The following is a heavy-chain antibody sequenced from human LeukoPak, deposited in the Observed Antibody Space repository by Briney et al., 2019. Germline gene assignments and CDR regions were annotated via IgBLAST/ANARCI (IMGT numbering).Heavy chain of an antibody. CDR2: ISRSGGST. V-gene: IGHV3-23*01. D-gene: IGHD6-19*01. Sequence: PGGPLRLSCAASGFTFSSYAMSWVRQAPGKGLEGVPAISRSGGSTYYADSVKGRFTISRDNSKNTVYLQGNSLRAKDTAVYYCAKEGGAAAVAGLFDYWGQGTLVTVSS. CDR3: AKEGGAAAVAGLFDY. J-gene: IGHJ4*02. CDR1: GFTFSSYA.